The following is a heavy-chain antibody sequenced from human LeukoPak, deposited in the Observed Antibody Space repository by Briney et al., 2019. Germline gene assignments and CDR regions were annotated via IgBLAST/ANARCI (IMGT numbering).Heavy chain of an antibody. CDR2: ISSSSSTI. Sequence: GGSLRLSCAASGCTFSSYSMNWVRQAPGKGLEWVSYISSSSSTIYYADSVKGRFTISRDNAKNSLYLQMNSLRAEDTATYYCAKDRYDYVGGYFDYWGQGTLVTVSS. J-gene: IGHJ4*02. CDR3: AKDRYDYVGGYFDY. CDR1: GCTFSSYS. D-gene: IGHD3-16*01. V-gene: IGHV3-48*04.